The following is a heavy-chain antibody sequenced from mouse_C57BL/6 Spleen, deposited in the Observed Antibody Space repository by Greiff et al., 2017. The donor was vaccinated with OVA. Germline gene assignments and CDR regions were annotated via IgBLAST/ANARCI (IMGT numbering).Heavy chain of an antibody. CDR2: IYPGDGDT. D-gene: IGHD2-4*01. CDR1: GYAFSSSW. J-gene: IGHJ2*01. CDR3: ARKGYDYGYCDY. V-gene: IGHV1-82*01. Sequence: QVQLQQSGPELVKPGASVKISCKASGYAFSSSWMNWVKQRPGKGLEWIGRIYPGDGDTNYNGKFKGKATLTADKSSSTAYMQLSSLTSEDSAVYFCARKGYDYGYCDYWGQGTTLTVSS.